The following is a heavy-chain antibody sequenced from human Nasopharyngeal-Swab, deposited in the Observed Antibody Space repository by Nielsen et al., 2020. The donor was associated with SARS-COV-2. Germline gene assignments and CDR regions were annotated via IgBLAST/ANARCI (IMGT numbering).Heavy chain of an antibody. Sequence: VRQAPGKGLEWVSGINGSDGSTYYADSVKGRFAISRDTSKNTLYLQMNSLRAEDTAVYYCATHLFYFDYWGQGTLVTVSS. J-gene: IGHJ4*02. V-gene: IGHV3-23*01. CDR3: ATHLFYFDY. D-gene: IGHD3-3*02. CDR2: INGSDGST.